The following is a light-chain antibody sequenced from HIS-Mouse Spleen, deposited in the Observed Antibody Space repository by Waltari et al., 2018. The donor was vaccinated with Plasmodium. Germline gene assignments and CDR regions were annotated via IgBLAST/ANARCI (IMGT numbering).Light chain of an antibody. CDR3: QQYNNWSFT. CDR1: QSVSSN. Sequence: IVMTQFPATLSVSLGARDTLSSRASQSVSSNLAWYQQKPGQAPRLLIYGASTRATGIPARFSGSGSETEFTLTISSLQSEDFAVYYCQQYNNWSFTFGPGTKVDIK. CDR2: GAS. V-gene: IGKV3-15*01. J-gene: IGKJ3*01.